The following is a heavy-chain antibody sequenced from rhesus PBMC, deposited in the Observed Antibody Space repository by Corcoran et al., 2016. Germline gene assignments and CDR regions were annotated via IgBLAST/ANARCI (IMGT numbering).Heavy chain of an antibody. Sequence: QVQLQESGPAVVKSSETLSLTCAVSGDSISSSKWWSWICQSPGKGLEWIGRIYCHDGSTQYNPSLKSRVTISIDPSKNQFSLKLSSVTAADTAVYFCTRGDYEYSNHWGQGVLVTVSS. CDR2: IYCHDGST. CDR1: GDSISSSKW. D-gene: IGHD4-23*01. V-gene: IGHV4-93*02. CDR3: TRGDYEYSNH. J-gene: IGHJ4*01.